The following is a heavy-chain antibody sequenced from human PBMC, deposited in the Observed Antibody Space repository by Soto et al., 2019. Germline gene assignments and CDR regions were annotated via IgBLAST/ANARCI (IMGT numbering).Heavy chain of an antibody. Sequence: TSAPLSLTCTVSGGSISSYYWSWIRQPAGKGLEWIGRIYTSGSTNYNPSLKSRVTMSVDTSKNQFSLKLSSVTAADTAVYYCARGGTYYDFWSGYLGFDPWGQGTLVTVSS. D-gene: IGHD3-3*01. V-gene: IGHV4-4*07. CDR1: GGSISSYY. CDR3: ARGGTYYDFWSGYLGFDP. CDR2: IYTSGST. J-gene: IGHJ5*02.